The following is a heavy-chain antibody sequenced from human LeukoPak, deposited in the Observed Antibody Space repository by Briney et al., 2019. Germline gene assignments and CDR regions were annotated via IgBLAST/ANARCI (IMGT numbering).Heavy chain of an antibody. J-gene: IGHJ4*02. D-gene: IGHD6-19*01. CDR1: GYTFTGYY. CDR2: IIPIFGTA. CDR3: ARAGLSGWSPVDY. V-gene: IGHV1-18*04. Sequence: PWASVKASCKASGYTFTGYYMHWVRQAPGQGLEWMGGIIPIFGTANYAQKLQGRVTMTTDTSTSTAYMELRSLRSDDTAVYYCARAGLSGWSPVDYWGQGTLVTVSS.